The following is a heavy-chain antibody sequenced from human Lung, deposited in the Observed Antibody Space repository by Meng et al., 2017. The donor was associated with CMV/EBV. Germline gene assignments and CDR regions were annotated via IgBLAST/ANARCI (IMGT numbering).Heavy chain of an antibody. J-gene: IGHJ6*02. CDR2: ISYGGGT. Sequence: GSLRLXCTVSGGSISGYYWSFIRQSPGKGLEWIGYISYGGGTKYNPSLQSRVTMSLATSEKQFTLKLTSLTAADTAVYYCASCRGTSCHDGIDFWGQGTMVTFSS. CDR3: ASCRGTSCHDGIDF. V-gene: IGHV4-59*13. CDR1: GGSISGYY. D-gene: IGHD2-2*01.